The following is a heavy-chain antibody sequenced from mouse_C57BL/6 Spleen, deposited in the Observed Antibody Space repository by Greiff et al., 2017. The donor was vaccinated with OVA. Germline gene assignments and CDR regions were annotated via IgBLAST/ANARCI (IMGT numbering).Heavy chain of an antibody. V-gene: IGHV1-50*01. D-gene: IGHD2-4*01. J-gene: IGHJ2*01. CDR2: IDPSDSYT. Sequence: VQLQQPGAELVKPGASVKLSCKASGYTFTSYWMQWVKQRPGQGLEWIGEIDPSDSYTNYNQKFKGKATLTVDTSSSTAYMQLSSLTSEDSAVYYCARRVGLRQSDYWGQGTTLTVSS. CDR1: GYTFTSYW. CDR3: ARRVGLRQSDY.